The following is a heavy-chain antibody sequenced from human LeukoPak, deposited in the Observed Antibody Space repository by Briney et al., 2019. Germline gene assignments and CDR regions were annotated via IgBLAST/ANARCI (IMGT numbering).Heavy chain of an antibody. D-gene: IGHD4-23*01. CDR1: GFTFSSYA. J-gene: IGHJ4*02. V-gene: IGHV3-30-3*01. CDR2: ISYDGSNK. CDR3: ARQSSRGDYGGNLDY. Sequence: GGSLRLSCAASGFTFSSYAMHWVRQAPGKGLEWVAVISYDGSNKYYADSVKGRFTIYRDNSKNTLYLQMNSLRAEDTAVYYCARQSSRGDYGGNLDYWGQGTLVTVSS.